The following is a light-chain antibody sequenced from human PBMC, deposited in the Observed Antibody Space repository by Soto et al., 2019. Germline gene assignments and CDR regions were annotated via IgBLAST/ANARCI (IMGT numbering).Light chain of an antibody. CDR2: DAS. Sequence: DIQMTQSPSTLSASVGDTVTVTCRASQSVSGWLAWYQQKPGEAPKLLIYDASALQHGVPSRFSGSGSGTKFTLTIGSLQPDDFATYYCQQYETFSGTFGPGTKVEI. CDR3: QQYETFSGT. CDR1: QSVSGW. J-gene: IGKJ1*01. V-gene: IGKV1-5*01.